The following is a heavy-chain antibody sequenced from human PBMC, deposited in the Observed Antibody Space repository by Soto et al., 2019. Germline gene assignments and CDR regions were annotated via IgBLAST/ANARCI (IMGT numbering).Heavy chain of an antibody. V-gene: IGHV1-69*06. CDR3: ASLSITIFGVVRINLYYYYGMDV. CDR2: IIPIFGTA. Sequence: SVKVSCKASGGTFSSYAISWVRQAPGQGLEWMGGIIPIFGTANYAQKFQGRVTITADKSTSTAYMELSSLRSEDTAVYYCASLSITIFGVVRINLYYYYGMDVWGQGTTVTVSS. J-gene: IGHJ6*02. D-gene: IGHD3-3*01. CDR1: GGTFSSYA.